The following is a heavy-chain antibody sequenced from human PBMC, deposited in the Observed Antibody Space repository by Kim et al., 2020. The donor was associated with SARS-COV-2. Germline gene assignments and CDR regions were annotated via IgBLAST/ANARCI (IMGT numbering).Heavy chain of an antibody. Sequence: LSLTCAASGFTFTSHWMHWVRQVPGKGLVWVARVKGDGISTRYADSVKGRFTVSRDNAKNMVHLQMNSLRVEDTAFYYCASDMGWGQGTLVTVSS. V-gene: IGHV3-74*01. J-gene: IGHJ4*02. CDR1: GFTFTSHW. CDR2: VKGDGIST. CDR3: ASDMG.